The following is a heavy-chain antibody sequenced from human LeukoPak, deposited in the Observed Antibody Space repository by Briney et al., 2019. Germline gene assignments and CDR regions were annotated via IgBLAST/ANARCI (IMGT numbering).Heavy chain of an antibody. CDR1: GFTFSRHG. D-gene: IGHD4-23*01. V-gene: IGHV3-48*04. J-gene: IGHJ4*02. CDR2: VGGSTRTM. Sequence: GGSLRLSCTVSGFTFSRHGMQWVRQAPGKGLEWVSFVGGSTRTMYYADSVKGRFTISRDNAKNSVYLQMNSLRAEDTAVYYCARKMYGFNSIDYWGQGTPVTVSS. CDR3: ARKMYGFNSIDY.